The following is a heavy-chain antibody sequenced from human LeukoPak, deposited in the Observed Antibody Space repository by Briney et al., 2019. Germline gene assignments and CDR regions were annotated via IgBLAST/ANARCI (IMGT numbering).Heavy chain of an antibody. CDR1: GGSISSSSYY. J-gene: IGHJ4*02. Sequence: SETLSLTCTVSGGSISSSSYYWGWIRQPAGKGLEWIGRIYTSGSTNYNPSLKSRVTMSVDTSKNQFSLKLNSLTAADTAVYYCARGRIAAAGNCDYWGQGTLVTVSS. CDR2: IYTSGST. D-gene: IGHD6-13*01. CDR3: ARGRIAAAGNCDY. V-gene: IGHV4-61*02.